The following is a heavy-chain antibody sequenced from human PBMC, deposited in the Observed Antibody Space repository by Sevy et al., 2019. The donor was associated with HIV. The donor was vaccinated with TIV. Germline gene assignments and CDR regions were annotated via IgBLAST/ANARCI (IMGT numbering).Heavy chain of an antibody. CDR2: IYYSGST. CDR3: ARQRRDGYNFFDY. V-gene: IGHV4-39*01. D-gene: IGHD5-12*01. CDR1: GGSISSSSYY. J-gene: IGHJ4*02. Sequence: SETLSLTCTVSGGSISSSSYYWGWIRQPPGKGLEWVGSIYYSGSTYYNPSLKSRVTISVDTSKNQFSLKLSSVTAADTAVYYCARQRRDGYNFFDYWGQGTLVTVSS.